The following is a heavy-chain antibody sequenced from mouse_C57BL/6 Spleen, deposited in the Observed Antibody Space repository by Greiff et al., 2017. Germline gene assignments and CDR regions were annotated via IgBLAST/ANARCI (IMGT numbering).Heavy chain of an antibody. CDR2: ISSGSSTI. D-gene: IGHD1-1*01. CDR3: ARTGYGSSYPWFAY. Sequence: EVQLKESGGGLVKPGGSLKLSCAASGFTFSDYGMHWVRQAPEKGLEWVAYISSGSSTIYYADTVKGRFTISRDNAKNTLFLQMTSLRSEDTAMYYCARTGYGSSYPWFAYWGQGTLVTVSA. V-gene: IGHV5-17*01. CDR1: GFTFSDYG. J-gene: IGHJ3*01.